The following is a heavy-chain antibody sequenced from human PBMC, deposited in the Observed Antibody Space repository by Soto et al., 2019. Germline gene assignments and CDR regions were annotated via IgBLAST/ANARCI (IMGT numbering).Heavy chain of an antibody. V-gene: IGHV1-69*13. CDR1: GVSFSNFG. J-gene: IGHJ4*02. CDR3: AREGSGYNF. Sequence: GDSVKVSCKASGVSFSNFGISWVRQAPGQGLEWMGGIVPVFGRPNYAQRFRGRLTITADESTSTGYMELISLRSDDTAVYYCAREGSGYNFWGQGTQVTVSS. CDR2: IVPVFGRP. D-gene: IGHD5-12*01.